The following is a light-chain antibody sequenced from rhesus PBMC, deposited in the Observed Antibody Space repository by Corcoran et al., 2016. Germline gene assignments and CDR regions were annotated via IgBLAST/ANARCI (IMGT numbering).Light chain of an antibody. V-gene: IGKV1-74*01. J-gene: IGKJ3*01. CDR1: ENVNNY. Sequence: DIQMTQSPSSLSASVGDRVTITCRASENVNNYVNWYQQKPGKAPKLLVNKATTLQSGVPSRFSGSGSGTDYTFTISSLQPEDVTTYYGQQCYGTPFTFGPGTKLDIK. CDR3: QQCYGTPFT. CDR2: KAT.